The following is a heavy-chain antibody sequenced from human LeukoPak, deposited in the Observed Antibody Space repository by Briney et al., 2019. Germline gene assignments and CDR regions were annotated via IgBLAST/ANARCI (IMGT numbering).Heavy chain of an antibody. CDR3: ARESGTYSYGTFDI. J-gene: IGHJ3*02. V-gene: IGHV3-7*03. D-gene: IGHD1-26*01. CDR1: GFTFSSYW. CDR2: IKQDGSEK. Sequence: GGSLRLSCAASGFTFSSYWMSWVRQAPGKGLEWVANIKQDGSEKYYVDSVKGRFTISRDNAKNSLVLQMNSLTAEDTAVYYCARESGTYSYGTFDIWGQGTMVTVSS.